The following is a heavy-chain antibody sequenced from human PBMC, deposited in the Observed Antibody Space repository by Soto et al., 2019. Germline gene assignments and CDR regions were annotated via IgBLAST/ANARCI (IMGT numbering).Heavy chain of an antibody. J-gene: IGHJ4*02. D-gene: IGHD3-10*01. CDR1: GFTLSDNY. CDR2: TRNKANRYTT. V-gene: IGHV3-72*01. Sequence: GGSLRLSCAGSGFTLSDNYMDWVRQAPGKGLEWVGRTRNKANRYTTEYAASVKGRFTVSRDESMNSLHLQMNSLKTEDTAVYYCVIAAHYDSGTWNFDIWGKGTVVTVDS. CDR3: VIAAHYDSGTWNFDI.